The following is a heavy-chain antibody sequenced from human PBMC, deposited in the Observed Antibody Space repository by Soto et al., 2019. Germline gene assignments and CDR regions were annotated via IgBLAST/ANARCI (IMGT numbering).Heavy chain of an antibody. J-gene: IGHJ4*02. Sequence: EVQLLESGGGLVQPGGSLRLSCAASGFTFSSHAMNWVRQAPGKGLEWVSGISGSGGSTFYADSVKGRFTISRDNSKNTQYLQMNSLRDEDTAVYYCAKGTRAAAGTSYYFDYWGQGTLVTVSS. D-gene: IGHD6-13*01. CDR3: AKGTRAAAGTSYYFDY. CDR2: ISGSGGST. CDR1: GFTFSSHA. V-gene: IGHV3-23*01.